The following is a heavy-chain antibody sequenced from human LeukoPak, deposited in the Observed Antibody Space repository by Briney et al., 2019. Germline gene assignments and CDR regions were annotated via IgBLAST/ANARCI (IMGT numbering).Heavy chain of an antibody. CDR1: GHXISNYY. CDR2: ICCSGST. CDR3: ARSSGYYYAMDV. V-gene: IGHV4-59*01. D-gene: IGHD6-6*01. Sequence: PSETLSLTCTVSGHXISNYYCTWIRQPPGKGLEWIGYICCSGSTSYNPSLMSRVTISLDTSKNQFSLKLTSVTAADTAVYYCARSSGYYYAMDVWGQGTTVTVSS. J-gene: IGHJ6*02.